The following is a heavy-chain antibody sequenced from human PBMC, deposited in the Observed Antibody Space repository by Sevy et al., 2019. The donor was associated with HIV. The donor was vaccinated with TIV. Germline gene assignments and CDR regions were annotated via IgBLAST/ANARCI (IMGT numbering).Heavy chain of an antibody. CDR1: GFTLTNEF. CDR3: ARVGYCRGGTCFSGFYYAMDV. V-gene: IGHV3-53*01. Sequence: GGSLRLSCAVSGFTLTNEFFSWVRQAPGKGLEWVAVVYSGGATYYADSVKGRFTISRDKSNSTLYLQTKSLRAEDTAVYYCARVGYCRGGTCFSGFYYAMDVWGQGTTVTVSS. J-gene: IGHJ6*02. D-gene: IGHD2-15*01. CDR2: VYSGGAT.